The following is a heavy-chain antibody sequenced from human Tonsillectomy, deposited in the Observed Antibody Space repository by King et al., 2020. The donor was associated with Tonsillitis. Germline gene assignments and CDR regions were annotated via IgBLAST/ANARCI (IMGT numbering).Heavy chain of an antibody. CDR1: GFTVSNNY. V-gene: IGHV3-66*01. Sequence: VQLVESGGGLVQPGGSLRLSCAASGFTVSNNYLSWVRQAPGKGLEWVSVFYPGGNTYYADPVKGRFTISRDNSKNTLYLQMNSLRVEDTAVYYCARGLGGPFQHWGQGTLVTVSS. D-gene: IGHD3-16*01. CDR3: ARGLGGPFQH. J-gene: IGHJ1*01. CDR2: FYPGGNT.